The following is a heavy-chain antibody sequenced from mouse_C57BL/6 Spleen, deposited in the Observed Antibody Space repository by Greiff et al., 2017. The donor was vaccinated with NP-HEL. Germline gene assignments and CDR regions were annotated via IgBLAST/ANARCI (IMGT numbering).Heavy chain of an antibody. Sequence: EVQLQQSGPELVKPGASVKIPCKASGYTFTDYNMGWVKQSHGKSLEWIGDINPNNGGTIYNQKFKGKATLTVDKSSSTAYMELRSLTSEDTAVYYCARAQLRLPWDYAMDYWGQGTSVTVSS. V-gene: IGHV1-18*01. CDR1: GYTFTDYN. CDR2: INPNNGGT. CDR3: ARAQLRLPWDYAMDY. J-gene: IGHJ4*01. D-gene: IGHD3-2*02.